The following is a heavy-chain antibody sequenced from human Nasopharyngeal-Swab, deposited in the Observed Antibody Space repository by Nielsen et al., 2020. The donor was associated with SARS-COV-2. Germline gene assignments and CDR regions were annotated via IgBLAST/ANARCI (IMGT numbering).Heavy chain of an antibody. Sequence: ESLRLSCAVYGGSFSGYYWSWIRQPPRKGLEWIGEINHSGSTNYNPSLKSRVTISVDTSKNQFSLKLSSVTAADTAVYYCARVGGDGYYYYGMDVWGQGTTVTVSS. CDR1: GGSFSGYY. CDR3: ARVGGDGYYYYGMDV. D-gene: IGHD4-17*01. CDR2: INHSGST. J-gene: IGHJ6*02. V-gene: IGHV4-34*01.